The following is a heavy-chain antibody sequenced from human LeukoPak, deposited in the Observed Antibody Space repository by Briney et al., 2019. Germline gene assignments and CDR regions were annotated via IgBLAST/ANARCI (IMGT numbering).Heavy chain of an antibody. CDR3: ARGYSSSWYSITVFDY. V-gene: IGHV4-31*01. CDR1: GGSISSGGYS. D-gene: IGHD6-13*01. Sequence: KSSETLSLTCTVSGGSISSGGYSWSWVRQHPGKGLEWIVYIYYSGSTYYNPSLNIPVTISVPTSNTQFSLKLRSVTAADTAVYYCARGYSSSWYSITVFDYWGQGTLVTVSS. CDR2: IYYSGST. J-gene: IGHJ4*02.